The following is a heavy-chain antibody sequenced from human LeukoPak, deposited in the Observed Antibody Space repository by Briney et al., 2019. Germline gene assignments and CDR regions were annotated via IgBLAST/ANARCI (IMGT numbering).Heavy chain of an antibody. CDR2: ISDSSDRT. V-gene: IGHV3-23*01. CDR3: VRDPSGSGFAFDS. J-gene: IGHJ4*02. CDR1: GFTFTSYA. D-gene: IGHD1-1*01. Sequence: GGSLRLSCAASGFTFTSYAMSWVRQAPGKGLEWVSTISDSSDRTYYADSVKGRFTISRDNSKNTLYLQMNSLRAEDTAVYYCVRDPSGSGFAFDSWGQGALVTVSS.